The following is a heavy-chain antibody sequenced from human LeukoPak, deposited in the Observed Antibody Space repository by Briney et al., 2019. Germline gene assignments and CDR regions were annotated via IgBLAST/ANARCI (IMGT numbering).Heavy chain of an antibody. CDR3: ARDWTYYYDSSGYYRAFDI. Sequence: PGGSLRLSCAASGFTFSDYYTSWIRQAPGRGLEWVTYVSSGSSYINYADSVRGRFTISRDNAKDSLYLQMNSLRAEDTAVYYCARDWTYYYDSSGYYRAFDIWGQGTMVTVSS. D-gene: IGHD3-22*01. CDR2: VSSGSSYI. J-gene: IGHJ3*02. V-gene: IGHV3-11*06. CDR1: GFTFSDYY.